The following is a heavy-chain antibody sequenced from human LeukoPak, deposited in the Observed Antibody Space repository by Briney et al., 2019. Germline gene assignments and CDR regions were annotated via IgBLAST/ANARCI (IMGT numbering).Heavy chain of an antibody. CDR3: ARGRFLEWLSKAGAFDI. V-gene: IGHV4-31*03. D-gene: IGHD3-3*01. CDR1: GGSISSGGYY. J-gene: IGHJ3*02. Sequence: SETLSLTCTVSGGSISSGGYYWSWIRQHPGKGLEWIGYIYYSGSTYYNPSLKSRVTISVDTSKNQFSLKLSSVTAADTTVYYCARGRFLEWLSKAGAFDIWGQGTMVTVSS. CDR2: IYYSGST.